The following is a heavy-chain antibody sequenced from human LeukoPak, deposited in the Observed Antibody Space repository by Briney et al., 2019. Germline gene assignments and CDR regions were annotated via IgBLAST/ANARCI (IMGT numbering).Heavy chain of an antibody. V-gene: IGHV3-66*04. CDR1: GFTVSNNY. J-gene: IGHJ4*02. D-gene: IGHD3-10*01. CDR2: LYSGGNT. Sequence: GGSLRLSCAASGFTVSNNYMSWVRQTPGKGLEWVSILYSGGNTYYADSVKGRFTISRDNSKNTLYLQMDSLRAEDTAVYYCAKLELPRFATGSGFGYWGQGTLVTVSS. CDR3: AKLELPRFATGSGFGY.